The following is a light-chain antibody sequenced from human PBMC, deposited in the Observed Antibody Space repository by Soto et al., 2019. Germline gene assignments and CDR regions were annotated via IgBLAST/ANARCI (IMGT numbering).Light chain of an antibody. Sequence: IVLTQSPGTLSLSPGERVTLSCRASQSVSSSSLAWYQQKPGRAPRLLIYAASSRATGIPDRISGSGSGTDFTLTISRLEPEDFAVYYCQQYGRGLTFGGGTKVDIK. V-gene: IGKV3-20*01. CDR1: QSVSSSS. CDR3: QQYGRGLT. CDR2: AAS. J-gene: IGKJ4*01.